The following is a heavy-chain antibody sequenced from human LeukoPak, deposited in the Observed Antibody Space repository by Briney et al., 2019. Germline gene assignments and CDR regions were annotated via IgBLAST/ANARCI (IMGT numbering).Heavy chain of an antibody. Sequence: PGGSLRLSCAASGFTFSNYAMSWVRQAPGKGLEWVSVIYSGGSTYYADSVKGRFTISRDNSKNTLYLQMNSLRAEDTAVYYCARHGGWYDYWGQGTLVTVSS. D-gene: IGHD6-19*01. CDR1: GFTFSNYA. CDR2: IYSGGST. CDR3: ARHGGWYDY. V-gene: IGHV3-66*02. J-gene: IGHJ4*02.